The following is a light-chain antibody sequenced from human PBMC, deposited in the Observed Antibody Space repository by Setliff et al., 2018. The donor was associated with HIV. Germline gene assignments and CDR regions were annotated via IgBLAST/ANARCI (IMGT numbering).Light chain of an antibody. J-gene: IGLJ1*01. CDR2: SNN. CDR3: AAWDDSLNGYV. V-gene: IGLV1-44*01. Sequence: QSVLTQPPSASGTPGQRVTISCSGSGSNIVTNTVTWYHQLPGTAPKVLIHSNNQRPSGVPDRFSGSKSGTSASLAISGLQSEDEADYYCAAWDDSLNGYVFATGTKVTVL. CDR1: GSNIVTNT.